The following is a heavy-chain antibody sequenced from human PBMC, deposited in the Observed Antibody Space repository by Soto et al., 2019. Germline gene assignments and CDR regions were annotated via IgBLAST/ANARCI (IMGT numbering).Heavy chain of an antibody. CDR2: MDPNSGNT. Sequence: QVQLVQSGAEVKKPGASVKVSCKASGYTFTSYDINWVRQATGQGLEWMGWMDPNSGNTGYAQKFQGRVTKTRNTHKRQAYVHHSSLRSQDTAVYYCAREKGGGSSLDYWGEGTRVTVPS. CDR1: GYTFTSYD. V-gene: IGHV1-8*01. CDR3: AREKGGGSSLDY. J-gene: IGHJ4*02. D-gene: IGHD1-26*01.